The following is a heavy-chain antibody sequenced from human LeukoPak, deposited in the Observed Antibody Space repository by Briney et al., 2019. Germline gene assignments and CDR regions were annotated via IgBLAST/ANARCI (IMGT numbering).Heavy chain of an antibody. J-gene: IGHJ3*02. Sequence: ASVKVSCKASGYTLTGYYMHWVRQAPGQGLEWMGWISPNSGGTNYAQKFQGRVTMTRDTSISTAYMELSRLRSDDTAVYYCARDLPGYYYDSSGYPHPIAFDIWGQGTMVTVSS. CDR1: GYTLTGYY. CDR2: ISPNSGGT. V-gene: IGHV1-2*02. CDR3: ARDLPGYYYDSSGYPHPIAFDI. D-gene: IGHD3-22*01.